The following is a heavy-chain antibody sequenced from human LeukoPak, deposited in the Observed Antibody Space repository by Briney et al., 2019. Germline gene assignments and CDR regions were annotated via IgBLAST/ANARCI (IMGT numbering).Heavy chain of an antibody. D-gene: IGHD3-22*01. CDR2: IIPILGIA. CDR1: GGTFSSYA. Sequence: ASVKVSCKASGGTFSSYAISWVRQAPGQGLEWMGRIIPILGIANYAQKFQGRVTITADKSTSTAYMELSSLRSEDTAVYYCARDGIVNQGTWSDPWGQGTLVTVSS. J-gene: IGHJ5*02. V-gene: IGHV1-69*04. CDR3: ARDGIVNQGTWSDP.